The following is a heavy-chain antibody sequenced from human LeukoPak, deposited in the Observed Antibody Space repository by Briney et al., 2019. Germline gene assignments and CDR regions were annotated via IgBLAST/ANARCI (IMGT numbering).Heavy chain of an antibody. CDR1: GYTFTSYG. V-gene: IGHV1-18*01. J-gene: IGHJ6*02. CDR3: ASFVTGILTGYYEGPGDYYGMDV. CDR2: ISAYNGNT. Sequence: ASVKVSCKASGYTFTSYGISWVRQAPGQGLEWMGWISAYNGNTNYAQKLQGRVTMTTDTSTSTAYMELRSLRSDDTAVYYCASFVTGILTGYYEGPGDYYGMDVWGQGTTVTVSS. D-gene: IGHD3-9*01.